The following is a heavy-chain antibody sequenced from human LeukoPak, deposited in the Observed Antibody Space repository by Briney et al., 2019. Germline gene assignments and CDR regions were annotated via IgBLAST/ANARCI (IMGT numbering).Heavy chain of an antibody. CDR3: ATHGGGGYDEDDAFNI. V-gene: IGHV3-11*01. D-gene: IGHD5-12*01. Sequence: GGSLRLPCAASGFTFGDYYMSWIRQAPGKGLEWISYITGTGVTIHYSDSVKGRFTISRDNAKNSLSLLMNSLRGEDTAVYYCATHGGGGYDEDDAFNIWGQGTMVTVSS. J-gene: IGHJ3*02. CDR2: ITGTGVTI. CDR1: GFTFGDYY.